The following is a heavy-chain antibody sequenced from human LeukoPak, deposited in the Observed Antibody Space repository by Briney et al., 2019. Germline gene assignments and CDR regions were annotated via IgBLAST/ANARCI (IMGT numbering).Heavy chain of an antibody. CDR2: IKKKTDGGTT. V-gene: IGHV3-15*01. CDR3: TTTYTL. Sequence: PGGSLSLSCAASGFTFSNAWMSWVRQAPGRGREWVGRIKKKTDGGTTDYAAPVKGRFTISRDDSKNTLYLQMNSLKTEDTAVYYCTTTYTLWGQGTLVTVSS. D-gene: IGHD2-2*02. J-gene: IGHJ4*02. CDR1: GFTFSNAW.